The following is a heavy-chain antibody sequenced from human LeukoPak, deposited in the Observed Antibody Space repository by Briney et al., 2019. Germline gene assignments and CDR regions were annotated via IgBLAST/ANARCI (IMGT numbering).Heavy chain of an antibody. Sequence: ASVTVSCKASGYTFTSYGISWVRQAPGQGLEWMGWISAYNGNTNYAQKLQGRVTMTTDTSTSTAYMELRSLRSDDTAVYYCARVVGWFGVRHDRGYYMDVWGKGTTVTVSS. CDR2: ISAYNGNT. J-gene: IGHJ6*03. CDR1: GYTFTSYG. V-gene: IGHV1-18*01. D-gene: IGHD3-10*01. CDR3: ARVVGWFGVRHDRGYYMDV.